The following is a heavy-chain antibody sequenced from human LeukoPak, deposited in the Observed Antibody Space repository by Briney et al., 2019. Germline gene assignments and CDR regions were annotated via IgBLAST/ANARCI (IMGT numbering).Heavy chain of an antibody. Sequence: SETLSLTCAVYGGSFSDYYWSWIRQPPGKGLEFIGSMYHSGSTYYNPSLKSRVTISVDTSKNQFSLKLSSVTAADTAVYYCARHGGSNHIQRTFDIWGQGTMVTVSS. CDR3: ARHGGSNHIQRTFDI. D-gene: IGHD1-26*01. CDR2: MYHSGST. V-gene: IGHV4-38-2*01. J-gene: IGHJ3*02. CDR1: GGSFSDYY.